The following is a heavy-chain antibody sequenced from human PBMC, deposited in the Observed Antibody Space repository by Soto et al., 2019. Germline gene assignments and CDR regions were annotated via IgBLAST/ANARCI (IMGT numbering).Heavy chain of an antibody. D-gene: IGHD4-17*01. CDR3: ARGRPYGDSFDY. J-gene: IGHJ4*02. V-gene: IGHV4-34*01. CDR1: GGSFSGYY. Sequence: SETLSLTCAVYGGSFSGYYWSWIRQPPGKGLEWIGEINHSGSTNYNPSLKSRVTISVDTSKNQFSLKLSSVTAADTAVYYCARGRPYGDSFDYWGQGTLVTVSS. CDR2: INHSGST.